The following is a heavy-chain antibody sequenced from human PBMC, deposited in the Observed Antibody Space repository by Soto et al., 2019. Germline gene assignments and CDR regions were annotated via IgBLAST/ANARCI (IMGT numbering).Heavy chain of an antibody. CDR1: GGSISSGDYY. Sequence: SETLSLTCTVSGGSISSGDYYWSWIRQPPGKGLEWIGYIYYSGSTYYNPSLKSRVTISVDTSKNQFSLKLSSVTAADTAVYYCARDSIVVVPARGTNYYYYGMDVWGQGTTVTVSS. J-gene: IGHJ6*02. D-gene: IGHD2-2*01. CDR3: ARDSIVVVPARGTNYYYYGMDV. CDR2: IYYSGST. V-gene: IGHV4-30-4*01.